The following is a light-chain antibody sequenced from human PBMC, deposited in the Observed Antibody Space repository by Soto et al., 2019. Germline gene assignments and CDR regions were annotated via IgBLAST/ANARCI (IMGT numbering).Light chain of an antibody. V-gene: IGLV2-14*01. CDR1: SSDIGGYNY. CDR3: SSYTSISTLYV. J-gene: IGLJ1*01. Sequence: QSVLTQPASVSGSPGQSITISCAGTSSDIGGYNYVSWYQQHPGKAPKVMIYEVSNRPSGVSNRFSGSKSGNMASLTISGLQAEVEADYYCSSYTSISTLYVFGSGTKVTVL. CDR2: EVS.